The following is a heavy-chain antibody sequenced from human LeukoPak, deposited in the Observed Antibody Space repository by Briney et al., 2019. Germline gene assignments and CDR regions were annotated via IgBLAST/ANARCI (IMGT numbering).Heavy chain of an antibody. J-gene: IGHJ6*02. Sequence: SVKVSCKASGGAFSSYASSWVRQAPGQGLEWMGRIIPILGIANYAQKFQGRVTITADKSTSTAYMELSSLRSEDTAVYYCARERYRGYDYVSNRYYYGMDVWGQGTTVTVSS. CDR3: ARERYRGYDYVSNRYYYGMDV. D-gene: IGHD5-12*01. CDR2: IIPILGIA. CDR1: GGAFSSYA. V-gene: IGHV1-69*04.